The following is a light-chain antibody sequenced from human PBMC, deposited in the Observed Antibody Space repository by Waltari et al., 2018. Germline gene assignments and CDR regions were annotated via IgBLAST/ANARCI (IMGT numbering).Light chain of an antibody. CDR3: RRYLRLPVT. Sequence: PRQSVSRALAWYQENAGQAPKLIIYGGSTRATGIPARFSGSGSGTDFSLTISRLEPDDFAVYYCRRYLRLPVTFGQGTTVEI. CDR1: QSVSRA. J-gene: IGKJ1*01. CDR2: GGS. V-gene: IGKV3D-15*01.